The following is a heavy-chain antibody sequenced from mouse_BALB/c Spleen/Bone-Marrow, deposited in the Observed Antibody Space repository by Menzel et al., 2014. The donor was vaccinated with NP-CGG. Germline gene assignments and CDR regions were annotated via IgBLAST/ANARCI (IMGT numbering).Heavy chain of an antibody. CDR3: ARDKGRVFFDY. J-gene: IGHJ2*01. CDR2: IRNKANGYTT. CDR1: GFTFTDYY. V-gene: IGHV7-3*02. Sequence: EVKLEESGGGLVQPGGSLRLSCATSGFTFTDYYMNWVRQPPGKALEWLGFIRNKANGYTTEYSASVKSRFTISRDISQNILYLQMNTLRADDSGTYYCARDKGRVFFDYWGQGTTLTVSS.